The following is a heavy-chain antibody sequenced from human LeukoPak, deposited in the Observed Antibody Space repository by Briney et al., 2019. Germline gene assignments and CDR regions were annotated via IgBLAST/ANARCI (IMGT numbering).Heavy chain of an antibody. Sequence: GASVKVSCKASGGTFSSYAISWVRQAPGQGLEWMGGIIPIFGTANYAQKFQGRVTITADESTSTAYMELSSLRSEDTAVYYCASETPDYDILTGYLMWGQGTLVTVSS. D-gene: IGHD3-9*01. J-gene: IGHJ4*02. CDR1: GGTFSSYA. V-gene: IGHV1-69*13. CDR2: IIPIFGTA. CDR3: ASETPDYDILTGYLM.